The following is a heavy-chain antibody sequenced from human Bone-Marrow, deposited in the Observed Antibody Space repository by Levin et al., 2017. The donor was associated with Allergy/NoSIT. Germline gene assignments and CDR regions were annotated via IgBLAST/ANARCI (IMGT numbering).Heavy chain of an antibody. CDR3: ARQKNDFWSGYYTWDGY. D-gene: IGHD3-3*01. CDR1: GYSFTSYW. J-gene: IGHJ4*02. V-gene: IGHV5-10-1*01. CDR2: IDPSDSYT. Sequence: KVSCKGSGYSFTSYWISWVRQMPGKGLEWMGRIDPSDSYTNYSPSFQGHVTISADKSISTAYLQWSSLKASDTAMYYCARQKNDFWSGYYTWDGYWGQGTLVTVSS.